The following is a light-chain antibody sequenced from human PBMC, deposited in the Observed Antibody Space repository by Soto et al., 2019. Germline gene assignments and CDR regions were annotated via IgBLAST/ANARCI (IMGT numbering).Light chain of an antibody. CDR1: QTISSW. V-gene: IGKV1-5*03. Sequence: DTPISQSPSTLSGSVGHRLTLAWRASQTISSWLAWYQQKPGKAPKLLIYKASTLASGVPSRFSGSGSGTEFTLTINSLQPDDFATYYCQQYHIYSGTFGQGTKVDI. J-gene: IGKJ1*01. CDR3: QQYHIYSGT. CDR2: KAS.